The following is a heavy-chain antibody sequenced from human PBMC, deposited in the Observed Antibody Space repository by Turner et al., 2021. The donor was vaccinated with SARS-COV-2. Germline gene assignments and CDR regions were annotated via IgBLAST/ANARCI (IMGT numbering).Heavy chain of an antibody. CDR1: VFTFSSYS. D-gene: IGHD5-12*01. CDR3: ARDPGYSGYDYWQNTEFFDY. CDR2: ISSSRSYI. Sequence: EVQLVESGGGLAKLGGPLRLSCEASVFTFSSYSMNWVRQAPGKGLGWVSSISSSRSYIYYADAVKGRFTISRDNAKNSLYLQMNSLRAEDTAVYYCARDPGYSGYDYWQNTEFFDYWGQGTLVTVSS. J-gene: IGHJ4*02. V-gene: IGHV3-21*01.